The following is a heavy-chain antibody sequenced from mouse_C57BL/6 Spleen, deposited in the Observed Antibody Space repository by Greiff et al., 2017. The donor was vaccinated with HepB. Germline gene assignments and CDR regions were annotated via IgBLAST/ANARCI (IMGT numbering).Heavy chain of an antibody. CDR3: ARLDYGSSYCDY. J-gene: IGHJ2*01. V-gene: IGHV1-81*01. D-gene: IGHD1-1*01. CDR1: GYTFTSYG. Sequence: QVQLKQSGAELARPGASVKLSCKASGYTFTSYGISWVKQRTGQGLEWIGEIYPRSGNTYYNEKFKGKATLTADKSSSTAYMELRSLTSEDSAVYFCARLDYGSSYCDYWGQGTTLTVSS. CDR2: IYPRSGNT.